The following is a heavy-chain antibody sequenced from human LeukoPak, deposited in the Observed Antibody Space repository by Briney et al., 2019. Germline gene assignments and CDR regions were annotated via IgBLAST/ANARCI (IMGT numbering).Heavy chain of an antibody. CDR3: ARRITMIVVEYNWFDP. J-gene: IGHJ5*02. Sequence: GGSLRLSCAASGFTFSSYWMSWVRQAPGKGLEWVANIKQDGSEKYYVDSVKGRFTISRDNAKNSLYLQMNSLRAEDTAVYYCARRITMIVVEYNWFDPWGQGTLVTVSS. CDR2: IKQDGSEK. D-gene: IGHD3-22*01. CDR1: GFTFSSYW. V-gene: IGHV3-7*01.